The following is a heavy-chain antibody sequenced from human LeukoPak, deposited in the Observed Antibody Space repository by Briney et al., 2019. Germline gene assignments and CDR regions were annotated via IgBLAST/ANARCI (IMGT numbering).Heavy chain of an antibody. CDR1: GINVSANY. V-gene: IGHV3-66*02. CDR3: VSSTGQQLIPYDY. CDR2: IYGAGAA. D-gene: IGHD6-13*01. Sequence: GGSLRLSCAASGINVSANYMTWIRQAPVKGLEWVSLIYGAGAAYYAESVRGRFIISRDNSKNTLFLQMNSLRAEDTAVYYCVSSTGQQLIPYDYWGQGTHVAVSS. J-gene: IGHJ4*02.